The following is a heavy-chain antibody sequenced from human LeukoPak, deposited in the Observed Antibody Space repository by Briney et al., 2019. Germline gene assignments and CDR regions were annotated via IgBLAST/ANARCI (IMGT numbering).Heavy chain of an antibody. Sequence: SETLSLTCPVSGGSISSSSYYWGWIRQPPGKGLEWIGSIYYSGSTYYNPSLKSRVTISVDTSKNQFSLKLSSVTAADTAVYYCARRAKSPEGYFDYWGQGTLVTVSS. CDR1: GGSISSSSYY. V-gene: IGHV4-39*07. J-gene: IGHJ4*02. CDR3: ARRAKSPEGYFDY. CDR2: IYYSGST.